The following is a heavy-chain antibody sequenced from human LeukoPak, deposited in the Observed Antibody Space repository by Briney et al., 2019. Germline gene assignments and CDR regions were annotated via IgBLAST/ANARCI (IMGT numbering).Heavy chain of an antibody. Sequence: SETLYLTCGVSGASIRRYYWSWIRQPPAKGLEWIGYIYYGGSTNYNPSLKSRVTISLDTSKNQFSLKLSSVTAADTAVYYCVRAVGPVGGYDSPWGQGTLVTVSS. D-gene: IGHD5-12*01. J-gene: IGHJ5*02. CDR1: GASIRRYY. CDR2: IYYGGST. V-gene: IGHV4-59*01. CDR3: VRAVGPVGGYDSP.